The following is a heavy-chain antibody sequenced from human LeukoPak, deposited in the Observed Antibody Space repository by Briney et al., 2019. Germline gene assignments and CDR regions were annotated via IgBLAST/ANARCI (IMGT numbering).Heavy chain of an antibody. CDR3: ARGIAAAGTPNWFDP. D-gene: IGHD6-13*01. CDR2: ISSSGSTI. CDR1: GFTFSSYE. Sequence: PGGSLRLSCAASGFTFSSYEMNWVRQAPGKGLEWVSYISSSGSTIYYADSVKGRFTISRDNAKNSLYLQMNSLRAEDTAVYYCARGIAAAGTPNWFDPWGQGTLVTVSS. J-gene: IGHJ5*02. V-gene: IGHV3-48*03.